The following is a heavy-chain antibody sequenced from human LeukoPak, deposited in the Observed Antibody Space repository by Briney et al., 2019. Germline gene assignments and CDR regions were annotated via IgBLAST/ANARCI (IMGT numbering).Heavy chain of an antibody. J-gene: IGHJ4*02. CDR1: GFTFSSYW. V-gene: IGHV3-7*01. CDR3: ARGGVRGVIFPSDY. CDR2: IKQDGSEK. Sequence: GGSLRLACAASGFTFSSYWMSWVRQAPGKGLEWVANIKQDGSEKYYVDSVKGRFTISRDNAKNSLYLQMNSLRAEDTAVYYCARGGVRGVIFPSDYWGQGTLVTVSS. D-gene: IGHD3-10*01.